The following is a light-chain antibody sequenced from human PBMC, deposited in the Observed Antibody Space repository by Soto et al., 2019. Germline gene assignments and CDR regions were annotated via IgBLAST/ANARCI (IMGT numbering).Light chain of an antibody. CDR2: EVT. V-gene: IGLV2-14*01. CDR3: SSYTSSSTPIVV. Sequence: QSALTQPASVSGSPGQSITISCTGTSSDVGGYSYVSWFQQYPGKAPKLMIYEVTYRPSGVSNRFSGSKSGNTASLTISGLQAEDEADYYCSSYTSSSTPIVVFGGGTKLTVL. J-gene: IGLJ2*01. CDR1: SSDVGGYSY.